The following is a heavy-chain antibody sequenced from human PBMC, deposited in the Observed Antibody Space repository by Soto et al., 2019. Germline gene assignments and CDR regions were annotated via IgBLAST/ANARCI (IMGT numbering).Heavy chain of an antibody. V-gene: IGHV3-23*01. D-gene: IGHD6-25*01. CDR2: IIGNGDTT. J-gene: IGHJ4*02. Sequence: PGGSLRLSCAASGFSFRDYGLSWVRQAPGKGLEWLSAIIGNGDTTYYADSVRGRFTISRDNSNNTLYLQMSSLTVEDTAVYFCVRDEADYWGQGTLVTVSS. CDR1: GFSFRDYG. CDR3: VRDEADY.